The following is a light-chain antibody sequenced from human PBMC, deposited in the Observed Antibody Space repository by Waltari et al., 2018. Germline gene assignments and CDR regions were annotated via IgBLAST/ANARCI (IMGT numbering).Light chain of an antibody. CDR2: EVS. CDR3: CSYAGDRSVL. J-gene: IGLJ2*01. Sequence: QSALTQPASVSGSPGQSITVSCTGTSSDVGNYNLVSWYQQHPGNAPKLLIYEVSQRPSGVSNRVSGSKSGTTASLTVSGLQAEDEAIYFCCSYAGDRSVLFGGGTKLTVL. CDR1: SSDVGNYNL. V-gene: IGLV2-23*02.